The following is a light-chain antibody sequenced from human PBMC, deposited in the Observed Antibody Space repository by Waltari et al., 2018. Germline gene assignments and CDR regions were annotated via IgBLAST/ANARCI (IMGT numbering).Light chain of an antibody. CDR3: QVWDRSSAHWV. CDR1: NLESKR. J-gene: IGLJ3*02. CDR2: YDT. V-gene: IGLV3-21*04. Sequence: SYVLTQPPSLSVAPGKTARITCGADNLESKRVNWYQQRSGQAPVLVIFYDTDRPSGIPERFSGSNSGNTATLTISRAEAGDEADYYCQVWDRSSAHWVFGGGTKLTVL.